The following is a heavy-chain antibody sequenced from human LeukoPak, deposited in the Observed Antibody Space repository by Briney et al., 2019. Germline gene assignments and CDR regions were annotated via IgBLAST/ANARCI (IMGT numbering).Heavy chain of an antibody. D-gene: IGHD3-10*01. J-gene: IGHJ4*02. CDR3: ARAHYGSGTYYKF. Sequence: SEALSLTCAVYGGSFSGYYWSWIRQTPGKGLEWIGEINHSGSTNYNPSLKSRVTISVDTSKNQFSLKLSSVTAADTAVYYCARAHYGSGTYYKFWGQGTLVTVSS. V-gene: IGHV4-34*01. CDR1: GGSFSGYY. CDR2: INHSGST.